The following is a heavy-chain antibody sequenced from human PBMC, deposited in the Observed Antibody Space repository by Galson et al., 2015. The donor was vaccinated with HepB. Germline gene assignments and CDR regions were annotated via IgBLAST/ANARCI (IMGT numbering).Heavy chain of an antibody. CDR3: ARDVNRALHDP. Sequence: SVKVSCKASGYTFTGYYIHWVRQAPGQGLEWMGWINPDIGGTHYAQKFQGRVTMTSDTSITTAHMELSRLRSDDTAVYYCARDVNRALHDPWGQGTLVTVSS. V-gene: IGHV1-2*02. D-gene: IGHD3-10*01. J-gene: IGHJ5*02. CDR1: GYTFTGYY. CDR2: INPDIGGT.